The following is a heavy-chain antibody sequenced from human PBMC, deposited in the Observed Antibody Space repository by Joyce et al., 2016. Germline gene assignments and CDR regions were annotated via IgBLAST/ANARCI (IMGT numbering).Heavy chain of an antibody. V-gene: IGHV4-39*01. CDR2: VHYSGRT. Sequence: QLQLRESGPGLIKPSETLSLICTVSVGSISSGTHYWDWLRQSPEKGLEWLGNVHYSGRTKYNPSLKSRVTMSVDRSRNLFSLKLNSVTASDTAIYYCARHQERLNRFDPWGPGSLVTVSS. CDR3: ARHQERLNRFDP. J-gene: IGHJ5*02. CDR1: VGSISSGTHY.